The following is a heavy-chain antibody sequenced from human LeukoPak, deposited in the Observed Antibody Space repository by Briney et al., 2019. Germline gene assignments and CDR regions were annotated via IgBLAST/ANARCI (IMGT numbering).Heavy chain of an antibody. J-gene: IGHJ4*02. D-gene: IGHD6-13*01. CDR1: GYTFTGYY. V-gene: IGHV1-2*02. CDR2: INPNSGGT. Sequence: VASVKLSCKASGYTFTGYYMHWVRQAPGQGLEWMGWINPNSGGTNYAQKFQGRVTMTRDTSISTAYMELSRLRSDDTAVYYCARDPLGGIAAEPDYWGQGTLVTVSS. CDR3: ARDPLGGIAAEPDY.